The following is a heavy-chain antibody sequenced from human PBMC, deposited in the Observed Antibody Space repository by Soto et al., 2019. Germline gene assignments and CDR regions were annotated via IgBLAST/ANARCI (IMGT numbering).Heavy chain of an antibody. J-gene: IGHJ4*02. V-gene: IGHV3-74*01. Sequence: GGSLRLSCAASGFDFSSFWMHLVRQVPGKGLVCVSLINAAGITATYADSVKGRVTISRDNAKNTLYLEMNNRRAEDTAIYYCAKSTNFYCRSPNCYKYYFDFWGQGTLVTVSS. CDR3: AKSTNFYCRSPNCYKYYFDF. D-gene: IGHD2-2*01. CDR2: INAAGITA. CDR1: GFDFSSFW.